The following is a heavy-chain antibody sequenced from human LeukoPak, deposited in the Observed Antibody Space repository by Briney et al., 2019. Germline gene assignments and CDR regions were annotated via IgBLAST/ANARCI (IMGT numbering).Heavy chain of an antibody. CDR1: GYTFTDYA. CDR3: ARDGLGRASTPGY. J-gene: IGHJ4*02. CDR2: ISPDNGNT. D-gene: IGHD1-26*01. Sequence: ASVKVSCKASGYTFTDYALTWVRQAPGQGLEWMGWISPDNGNTNYAQKFQGRVSMTTDTSTDTAYMELRSLNSDDTAVYYCARDGLGRASTPGYWGQGTLVTVSS. V-gene: IGHV1-18*01.